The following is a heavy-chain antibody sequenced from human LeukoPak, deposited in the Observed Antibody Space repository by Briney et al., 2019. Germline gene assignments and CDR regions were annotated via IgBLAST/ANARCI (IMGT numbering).Heavy chain of an antibody. CDR2: INSDGINT. CDR1: GFTFSNYR. J-gene: IGHJ5*02. V-gene: IGHV3-74*01. Sequence: GGSLRLSCAASGFTFSNYRMNWVRQAPGKGLVWVSRINSDGINTSYADSVKGRFTISRDNAKNTLNLQMNSLRAEDTAVYYCARDLGQYYDTSDNWFDPWGQGTLVTVSS. D-gene: IGHD3-22*01. CDR3: ARDLGQYYDTSDNWFDP.